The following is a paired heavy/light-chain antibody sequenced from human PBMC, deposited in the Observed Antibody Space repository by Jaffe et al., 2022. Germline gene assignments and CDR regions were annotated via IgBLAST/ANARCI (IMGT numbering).Light chain of an antibody. CDR2: AAS. Sequence: EIVLTQSPGTLSLSPGERGTLSCRASQSVSGNYLAWYQQKPGQAPRLLIYAASSRATGIPDRFSGSGSGTDFTLTISRLEPEDFAIYYCQQYGGSMYTFGGGTKVEIK. J-gene: IGKJ4*01. V-gene: IGKV3-20*01. CDR3: QQYGGSMYT. CDR1: QSVSGNY.
Heavy chain of an antibody. J-gene: IGHJ3*02. CDR1: GFSFSSYA. CDR2: ISGGGGGT. D-gene: IGHD2-15*01. Sequence: EVQLLESGGDLVQPGGSLRLSCAASGFSFSSYAMSWVRQAPGKGLEWVSAISGGGGGTHYADSVQGRFIVSRDNSRNTLHLQLNSLRAEDTAVYYCAKSQPGYSLPSCSGGTCLDAFDTWGQGTMVTVSS. V-gene: IGHV3-23*01. CDR3: AKSQPGYSLPSCSGGTCLDAFDT.